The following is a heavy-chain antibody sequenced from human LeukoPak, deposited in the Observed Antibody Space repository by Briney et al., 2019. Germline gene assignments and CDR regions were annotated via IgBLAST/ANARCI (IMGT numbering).Heavy chain of an antibody. CDR3: VCQDYYDTLENFDS. D-gene: IGHD3-22*01. CDR2: IRSNAYGATT. CDR1: EFNFNNAD. Sequence: PAGSLRLSCTASEFNFNNADITWVRQAPGKRPEWRSFIRSNAYGATTFYAASVQDRFTISREDSQGIAYLHMNSGSSEDTAGYYCVCQDYYDTLENFDSWGQRTLVTVSS. V-gene: IGHV3-49*04. J-gene: IGHJ4*02.